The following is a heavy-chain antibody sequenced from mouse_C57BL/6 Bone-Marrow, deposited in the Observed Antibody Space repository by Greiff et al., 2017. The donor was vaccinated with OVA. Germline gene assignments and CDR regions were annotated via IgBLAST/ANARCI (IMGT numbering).Heavy chain of an antibody. V-gene: IGHV1-55*01. D-gene: IGHD1-1*01. J-gene: IGHJ2*01. CDR3: ARFGRGGVDY. CDR2: VYPGSGST. CDR1: GYTFTSYW. Sequence: VQLQQSGAELVKPGASVKMSCKASGYTFTSYWITWVKQRPGQGLEWNGDVYPGSGSTNYNEKFQSKATLKGDTSSSTAYMQLSSLTSEDPAVYDRARFGRGGVDYWGQGTTLTVSS.